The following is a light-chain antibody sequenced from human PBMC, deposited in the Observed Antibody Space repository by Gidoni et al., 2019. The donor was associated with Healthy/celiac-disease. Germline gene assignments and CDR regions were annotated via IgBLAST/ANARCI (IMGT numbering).Light chain of an antibody. V-gene: IGKV1-39*01. CDR2: AAS. CDR1: QSISSY. Sequence: DIQMTQSPSSLSASVGVRVTITCRASQSISSYLNWYQQKPGKAPKLLIYAASSLQSGVPSRFSGSGSGTDFTLTISSLQPEDFATYYCQQSYSTPPTFGGXTKVEIK. CDR3: QQSYSTPPT. J-gene: IGKJ4*01.